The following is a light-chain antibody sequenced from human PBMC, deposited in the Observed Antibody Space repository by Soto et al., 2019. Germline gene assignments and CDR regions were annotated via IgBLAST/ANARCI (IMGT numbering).Light chain of an antibody. CDR2: DAS. Sequence: DIQMTQSPSTLSASVGDRVTITCRASQSISSGLAWYQQKPGKAPKVLIYDASSLQSGVPSRFSGSGSGTAFTLTISSLQPDAFATYFYQHYYTYPWTFGQGTKVESK. CDR3: QHYYTYPWT. CDR1: QSISSG. J-gene: IGKJ1*01. V-gene: IGKV1-5*01.